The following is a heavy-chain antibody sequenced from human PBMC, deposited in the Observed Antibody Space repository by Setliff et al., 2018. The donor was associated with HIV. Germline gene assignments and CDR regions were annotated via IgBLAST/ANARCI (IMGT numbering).Heavy chain of an antibody. CDR2: INAGDDNT. CDR3: AKSLLVAGNDY. CDR1: GYTFSTNA. Sequence: ASVKVSCKAFGYTFSTNAIHWVRQAPGQRLEWMGYINAGDDNTRYSEKFQGRVTITADESTNTAYMELRSLTSDDTAVYYCAKSLLVAGNDYWGQGTLVTVSS. J-gene: IGHJ4*02. V-gene: IGHV1-3*01. D-gene: IGHD2-8*02.